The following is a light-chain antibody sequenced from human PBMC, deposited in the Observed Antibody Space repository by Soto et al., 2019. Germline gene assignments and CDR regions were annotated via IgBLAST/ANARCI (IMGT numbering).Light chain of an antibody. CDR2: GAS. J-gene: IGKJ1*01. V-gene: IGKV3-15*01. CDR3: QQYNNWPQT. Sequence: EIVMTQSPATLSVSPGERATLSCRASQSVSSNLAWYQQKPGQAPRLLIYGASTRATGIPARFSGSGSGTESTLTISSLQSEDFAVYYCQQYNNWPQTFGQGPKVEIK. CDR1: QSVSSN.